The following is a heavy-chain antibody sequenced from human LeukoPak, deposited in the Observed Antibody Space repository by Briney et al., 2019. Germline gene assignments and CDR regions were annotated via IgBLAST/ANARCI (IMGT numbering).Heavy chain of an antibody. J-gene: IGHJ4*02. Sequence: PSETLSLTCTVSGDSINLYYWTWIRQPAGQGLEWIGRIYTTGVTNYNPSLKSRVTVSLDTSRHQFSLMLTSMTAADTAVYYCARDRAAAGVTDYWGQGTLVTVSS. CDR2: IYTTGVT. V-gene: IGHV4-4*07. D-gene: IGHD6-13*01. CDR1: GDSINLYY. CDR3: ARDRAAAGVTDY.